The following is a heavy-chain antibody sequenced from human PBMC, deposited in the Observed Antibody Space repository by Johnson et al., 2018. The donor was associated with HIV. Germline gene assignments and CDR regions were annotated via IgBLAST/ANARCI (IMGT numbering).Heavy chain of an antibody. CDR1: GFTFSSYW. V-gene: IGHV3-7*01. J-gene: IGHJ3*02. CDR3: ARDQYSSDWVGGGDAFDI. CDR2: IKQDGSEK. Sequence: VQLVESGGGVVRPGGSLRLSCATSGFTFSSYWMSWVRQAPGKGLEWVANIKQDGSEKYYADSVKGRFTISRDNAKNSLYLQMNSLRAEDTAVYYCARDQYSSDWVGGGDAFDIWGQGTMVTVSS. D-gene: IGHD6-19*01.